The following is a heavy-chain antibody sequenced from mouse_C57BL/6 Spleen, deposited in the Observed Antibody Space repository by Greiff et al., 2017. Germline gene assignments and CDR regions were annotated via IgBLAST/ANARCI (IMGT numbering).Heavy chain of an antibody. CDR3: ARPPLLLLEKWYFDV. CDR1: GYAFSSYW. D-gene: IGHD1-1*01. Sequence: VQLQQSGAELVKPGASVKISCKASGYAFSSYWMNWVKQRPGKGLEWIGQIYPGDGDTNYNGKFKGKSTLAADKSSSTAYMPISRLTSEDSAVYFCARPPLLLLEKWYFDVWGTGTTVTGSS. J-gene: IGHJ1*03. V-gene: IGHV1-80*01. CDR2: IYPGDGDT.